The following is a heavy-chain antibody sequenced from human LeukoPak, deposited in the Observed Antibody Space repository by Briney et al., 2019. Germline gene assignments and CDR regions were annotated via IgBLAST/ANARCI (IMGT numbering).Heavy chain of an antibody. CDR2: IYPGDSDT. CDR3: ATSRGFMITFGGVIGDAFDI. V-gene: IGHV5-51*01. CDR1: GYSFTSYW. J-gene: IGHJ3*02. Sequence: GESLKSSCQGSGYSFTSYWIGWVRQLPGKGLEWLGIIYPGDSDTRYSPSFQGQVTISADKSISTSYLQWSSLKASDTVMYYCATSRGFMITFGGVIGDAFDIWGQGTMVTVSS. D-gene: IGHD3-16*02.